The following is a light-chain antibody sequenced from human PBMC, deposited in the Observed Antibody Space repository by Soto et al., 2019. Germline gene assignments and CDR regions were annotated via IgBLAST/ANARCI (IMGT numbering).Light chain of an antibody. V-gene: IGLV2-11*01. CDR3: CSYAGSYTYV. CDR2: DVS. J-gene: IGLJ1*01. CDR1: DVGGYGY. Sequence: QSALTQPRSVSGSPGQSVTISCSDVGGYGYVSWYQQHPGKAPKLMIYDVSERPSGVPDRFSGSKSGNTASLTISGLQADDEADYYCCSYAGSYTYVFGTGTKLTVL.